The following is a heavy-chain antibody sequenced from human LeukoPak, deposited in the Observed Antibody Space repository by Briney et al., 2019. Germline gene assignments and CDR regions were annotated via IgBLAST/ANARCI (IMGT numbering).Heavy chain of an antibody. Sequence: PGGSLRLSCAASGFTFSSYWMHWVRQVPGKGLEWVSRTDAGGSSTSYADSVRGRFSISRDNGKSTLYLQMNSLRVEDTAVYYCARGPPTGGGAYVGDYWGHGTLVTVSS. CDR3: ARGPPTGGGAYVGDY. D-gene: IGHD2-8*02. CDR1: GFTFSSYW. CDR2: TDAGGSST. J-gene: IGHJ4*01. V-gene: IGHV3-74*01.